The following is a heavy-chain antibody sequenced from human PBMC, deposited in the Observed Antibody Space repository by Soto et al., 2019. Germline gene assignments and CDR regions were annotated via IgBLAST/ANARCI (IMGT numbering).Heavy chain of an antibody. J-gene: IGHJ4*02. CDR2: TRNKAHSYTT. CDR1: GFTFSDHY. D-gene: IGHD1-26*01. CDR3: VTVHSGTYNFDY. Sequence: AGGSLRLSCAASGFTFSDHYIDWVRQAPGKGLEWVGRTRNKAHSYTTEYAASVKGRFTISRDNSKNSVYLQMNSLRTEDTAVYYCVTVHSGTYNFDYWGQGTLVTVSS. V-gene: IGHV3-72*01.